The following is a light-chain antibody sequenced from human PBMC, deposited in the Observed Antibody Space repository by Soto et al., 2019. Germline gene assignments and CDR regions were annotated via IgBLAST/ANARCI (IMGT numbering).Light chain of an antibody. CDR1: QSISDY. V-gene: IGKV1-39*01. J-gene: IGKJ4*01. Sequence: DIQMTQSPSSLSASVGDRVTITCRASQSISDYLNWYQQNTGKAPQLLIYAASSLQSGVPSRFSGSGSGTDCTLTISSLQPEDFATYYCQQSYSTPLTLGGGTKVDIK. CDR3: QQSYSTPLT. CDR2: AAS.